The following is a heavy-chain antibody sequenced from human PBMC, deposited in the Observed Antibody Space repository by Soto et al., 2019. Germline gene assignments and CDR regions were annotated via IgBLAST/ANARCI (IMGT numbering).Heavy chain of an antibody. CDR1: GFTFSDYY. J-gene: IGHJ4*02. CDR3: ARDPRSDILTGNEDY. CDR2: ISSSGSTI. D-gene: IGHD3-9*01. V-gene: IGHV3-11*01. Sequence: GGSLRLSCAASGFTFSDYYMSWIRQAPGKGLEWVSYISSSGSTIYYADSVKGRFTISRDNAKNSLYLQMNSLRAEDTAVYYCARDPRSDILTGNEDYWGQGTLVTVSS.